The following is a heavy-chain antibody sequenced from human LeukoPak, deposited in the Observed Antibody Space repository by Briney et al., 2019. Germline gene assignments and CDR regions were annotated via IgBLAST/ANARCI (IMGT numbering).Heavy chain of an antibody. CDR3: AGVGVAGKPAYYFDL. V-gene: IGHV4-38-2*02. D-gene: IGHD6-19*01. Sequence: SETLSLTCTVSGYSISSGYYWGWIRQPPGKGLEWIGSIYHSGSTYYNPSLKSRVTISVDTSKNQFSLKLSSVTAADTAVYYCAGVGVAGKPAYYFDLWGRGTLVTVSS. CDR2: IYHSGST. J-gene: IGHJ2*01. CDR1: GYSISSGYY.